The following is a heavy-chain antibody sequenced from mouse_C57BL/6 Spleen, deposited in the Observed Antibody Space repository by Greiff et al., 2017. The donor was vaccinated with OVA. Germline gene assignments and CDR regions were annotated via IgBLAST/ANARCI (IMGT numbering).Heavy chain of an antibody. CDR3: ARQGSATVVEDYYAMDY. D-gene: IGHD1-1*01. CDR1: GFTFSSYT. J-gene: IGHJ4*01. Sequence: EVQLVESGGGLVKPGGSLKLSCAASGFTFSSYTMSWVRQTPEKRLEWVATISGGGGNTYYPDSVKGRFTISRDNAKNTLYLQMSSLRSEDTALYYCARQGSATVVEDYYAMDYWGQGTSVTVSS. V-gene: IGHV5-9*01. CDR2: ISGGGGNT.